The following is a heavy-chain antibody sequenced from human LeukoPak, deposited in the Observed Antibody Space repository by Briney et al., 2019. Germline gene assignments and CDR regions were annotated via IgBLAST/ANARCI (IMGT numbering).Heavy chain of an antibody. CDR1: GFTFSAYA. J-gene: IGHJ6*02. CDR3: AGDLHYYVAMDV. Sequence: PGGSLRLSCEASGFTFSAYAMTWVRQAPGKGLEWVSSIGSDNKPHYSESVKGRFAVSRGNSKSMLFLQLNSLRAEDTALYYCAGDLHYYVAMDVWGQGTTVTVSS. D-gene: IGHD3-10*02. V-gene: IGHV3-23*05. CDR2: IGSDNKP.